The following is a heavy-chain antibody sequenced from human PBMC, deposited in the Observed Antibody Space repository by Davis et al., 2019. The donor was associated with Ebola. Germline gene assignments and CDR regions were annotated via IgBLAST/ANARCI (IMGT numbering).Heavy chain of an antibody. J-gene: IGHJ6*04. D-gene: IGHD3-3*01. V-gene: IGHV3-23*01. CDR2: ISGSGGNT. CDR1: VITFRSYA. CDR3: ARSGLSFGVVKYHYGMDA. Sequence: GESLKISCADSVITFRSYAMTWVRQAPGKGLEWVSAISGSGGNTYYADSVKGRFTISRDNSKKTMYLQMNSLRGEDTAVYYCARSGLSFGVVKYHYGMDAWGKGTTVTVSA.